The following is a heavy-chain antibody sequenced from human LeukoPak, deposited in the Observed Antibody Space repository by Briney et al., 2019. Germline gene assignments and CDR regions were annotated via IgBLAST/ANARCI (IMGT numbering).Heavy chain of an antibody. CDR3: ATDGITMVRGVIILPGEY. CDR1: GYTFTSYY. V-gene: IGHV1-24*01. CDR2: FDPEDGET. Sequence: GASVKVSCKASGYTFTSYYMHWVRQAPGKGLEWMGGFDPEDGETIYAQKFQGRVTMTEDTSTDTAYMELSSLRSEDTAVYYCATDGITMVRGVIILPGEYWGQGTLVTVSS. J-gene: IGHJ4*02. D-gene: IGHD3-10*01.